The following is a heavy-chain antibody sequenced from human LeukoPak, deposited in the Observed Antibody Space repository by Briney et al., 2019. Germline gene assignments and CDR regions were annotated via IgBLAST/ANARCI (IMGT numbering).Heavy chain of an antibody. J-gene: IGHJ4*02. CDR2: IRTTAEGAKYA. V-gene: IGHV3-48*02. CDR1: GFSFTDYP. D-gene: IGHD3-9*01. CDR3: ATDQRYAFDY. Sequence: QSGGSLILSCATSGFSFTDYPMNWVRQAPGKGLEWISNIRTTAEGAKYAYYADSVKGRVTISRDDGKNTLYLHMNSLRDDDTAVYYCATDQRYAFDYWGQGILVTVSS.